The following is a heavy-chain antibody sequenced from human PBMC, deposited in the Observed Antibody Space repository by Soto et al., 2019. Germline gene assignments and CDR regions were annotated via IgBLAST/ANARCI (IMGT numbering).Heavy chain of an antibody. CDR1: GFTFSSYA. J-gene: IGHJ5*02. CDR2: IRGSGGST. D-gene: IGHD6-6*01. CDR3: AKGHSSCRCWFDP. Sequence: GESLKISCAASGFTFSSYAMSWVRQATGKGLEWVSAIRGSGGSTYYADSVKGRFTISRDNSKNTLYLQMNSLRAEDTAVDYCAKGHSSCRCWFDPWGQGTLVNLS. V-gene: IGHV3-23*01.